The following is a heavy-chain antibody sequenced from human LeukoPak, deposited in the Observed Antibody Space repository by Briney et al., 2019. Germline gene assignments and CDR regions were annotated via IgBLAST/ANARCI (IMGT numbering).Heavy chain of an antibody. Sequence: GGSLKLSCVASGFSVSDNYMNWVRQAPGQGLEWVSLIYSDGRNTISADSVKGRFTISRDNSKNTLHLQMNSLRAEDTAVYYCARTGYTYYYYAMDVWSQGTTVTVSS. V-gene: IGHV3-66*01. D-gene: IGHD5-18*01. CDR1: GFSVSDNY. CDR2: IYSDGRNT. CDR3: ARTGYTYYYYAMDV. J-gene: IGHJ6*02.